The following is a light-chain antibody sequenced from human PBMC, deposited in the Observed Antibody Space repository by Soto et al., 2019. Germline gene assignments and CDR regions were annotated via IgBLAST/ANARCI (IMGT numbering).Light chain of an antibody. V-gene: IGKV1-5*03. CDR2: KAS. Sequence: DIQMTQSPSTLSASVGDRVTITCRASQSISSWLAWYQQKPGKAPKLLIYKASSLESGVPSRFSGSGSETEFTLTISSLQPDDFATYYFQQYNSYSWTFGQGTK. CDR1: QSISSW. CDR3: QQYNSYSWT. J-gene: IGKJ1*01.